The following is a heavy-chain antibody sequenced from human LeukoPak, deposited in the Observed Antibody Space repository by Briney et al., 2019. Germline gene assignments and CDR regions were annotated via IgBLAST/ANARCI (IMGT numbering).Heavy chain of an antibody. V-gene: IGHV3-74*01. CDR1: GFTFSSYW. CDR2: ISSDGSST. J-gene: IGHJ3*01. D-gene: IGHD3-3*01. CDR3: ARDQTYDFWSNSEAFDL. Sequence: SGGSLRLSCAASGFTFSSYWMHWVRQAPGKGLVWVSLISSDGSSTSYADSVKGRFTICRDNAKNTLYLQMNSLRAEDTAVYYCARDQTYDFWSNSEAFDLWGQGTMVTVSS.